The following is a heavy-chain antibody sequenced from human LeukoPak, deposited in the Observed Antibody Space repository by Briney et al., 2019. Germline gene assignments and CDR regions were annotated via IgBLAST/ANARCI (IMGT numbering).Heavy chain of an antibody. CDR1: GFTFSSYS. CDR3: AGDHSSGWYGYAFDI. V-gene: IGHV3-21*01. CDR2: ISSSSSYI. Sequence: GGSLRLSCAASGFTFSSYSMNWVRQAPGKGLEWVSSISSSSSYIYYADSVKGRFTISRDNAKNSLYLQMNSLRAEDTAVYYCAGDHSSGWYGYAFDIWGQGTMVTVSS. J-gene: IGHJ3*02. D-gene: IGHD6-19*01.